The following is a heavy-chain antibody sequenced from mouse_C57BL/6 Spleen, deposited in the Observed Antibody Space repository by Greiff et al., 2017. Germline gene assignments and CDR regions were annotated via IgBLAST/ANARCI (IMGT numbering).Heavy chain of an antibody. CDR2: IDPSDSET. J-gene: IGHJ4*01. CDR1: GYTFTSYW. V-gene: IGHV1-52*01. CDR3: ARGGNYVDAMDY. Sequence: VQLQQPGAELVRPGSSVKLSCKASGYTFTSYWMHWVKQRPIQGLEWIGNIDPSDSETHYNQKFKDKATLTVDKSSSTAYMQLSSLTSEDSAVYYCARGGNYVDAMDYWGQGTSVTVSS. D-gene: IGHD1-1*01.